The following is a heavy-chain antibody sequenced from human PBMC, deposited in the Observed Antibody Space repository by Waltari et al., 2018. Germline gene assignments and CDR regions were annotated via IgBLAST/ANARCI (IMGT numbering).Heavy chain of an antibody. CDR3: ARDTYHFGIAAAGRSDY. D-gene: IGHD6-13*01. V-gene: IGHV1-18*01. CDR2: ISAYNGNT. J-gene: IGHJ4*02. Sequence: QVQLVQSGAEVKKPGASVKVSCKASGYTFTSYGISWVRQAPGKGLEWMGLISAYNGNTNYAQKLQGRVTMTTDTSTSTAYMELRSLRSDDTAVYYCARDTYHFGIAAAGRSDYWGQGTLVTVSS. CDR1: GYTFTSYG.